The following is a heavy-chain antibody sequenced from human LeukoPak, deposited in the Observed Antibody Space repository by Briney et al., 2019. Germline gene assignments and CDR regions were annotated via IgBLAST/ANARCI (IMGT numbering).Heavy chain of an antibody. CDR1: GFTVSSNY. Sequence: GGSLRLSCAASGFTVSSNYMSWVRQAPGKGLEWVSVIFSGGSTYYADSMKGRFTISRDNSKNTLYLQMNGLRAEDTAVYYCARDRDTNWFDPWGQGTLVTVSS. V-gene: IGHV3-53*01. CDR2: IFSGGST. J-gene: IGHJ5*02. D-gene: IGHD2-21*02. CDR3: ARDRDTNWFDP.